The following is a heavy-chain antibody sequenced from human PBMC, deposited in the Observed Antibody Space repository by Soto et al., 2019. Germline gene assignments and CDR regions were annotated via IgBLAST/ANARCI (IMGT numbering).Heavy chain of an antibody. Sequence: EVQLLESGGGLVQPGGSLRLSCAASGFTFSNYVMNWVRQAPGKGLEWVSVISGSGGSTHYTDSVKGRFTISRDNSKNTLYLQMNSLRAEDTAVYYCAKADGAAFTGTRTNYLDNWGQGTLVTVSS. CDR1: GFTFSNYV. CDR2: ISGSGGST. D-gene: IGHD6-13*01. J-gene: IGHJ4*02. V-gene: IGHV3-23*01. CDR3: AKADGAAFTGTRTNYLDN.